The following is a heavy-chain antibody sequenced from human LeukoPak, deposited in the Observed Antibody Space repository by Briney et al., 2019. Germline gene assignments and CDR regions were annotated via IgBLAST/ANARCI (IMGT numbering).Heavy chain of an antibody. CDR3: ASSLIAGGY. CDR2: TYYRSTWYN. V-gene: IGHV6-1*01. J-gene: IGHJ4*02. Sequence: SQTLSLTCAISGDSVSSNSVTWIWIRQSPSRGLEWLGRTYYRSTWYNDYAVSVRGRITVNPDTSKNQFSLHLNSVTPEDTAVYYCASSLIAGGYWGQGTLVTVSS. CDR1: GDSVSSNSVT. D-gene: IGHD6-13*01.